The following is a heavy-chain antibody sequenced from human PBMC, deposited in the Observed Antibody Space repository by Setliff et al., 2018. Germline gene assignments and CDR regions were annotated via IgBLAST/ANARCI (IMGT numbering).Heavy chain of an antibody. J-gene: IGHJ5*02. CDR3: AREGTPGPTNGNWFDP. V-gene: IGHV1-2*02. CDR2: INPNSGGT. CDR1: GYTFTGYY. Sequence: ASVKVSCKASGYTFTGYYTHWVRQAPGQGLEWMGWINPNSGGTNYAQKFQGRVTMTRDTSISTAYMELSRLRSDDTAVYFCAREGTPGPTNGNWFDPWGQGLLVTVSS. D-gene: IGHD1-26*01.